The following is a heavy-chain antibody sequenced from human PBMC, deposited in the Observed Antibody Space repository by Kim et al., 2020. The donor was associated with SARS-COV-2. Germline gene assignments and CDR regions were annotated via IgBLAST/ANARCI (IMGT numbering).Heavy chain of an antibody. CDR3: ARVLTSGWSYFDY. J-gene: IGHJ4*02. V-gene: IGHV3-11*05. Sequence: ADSLKGRFTTPRDTARASLYQQMNSLRAADTAVYYCARVLTSGWSYFDYWGQGTLVTVSS. D-gene: IGHD6-19*01.